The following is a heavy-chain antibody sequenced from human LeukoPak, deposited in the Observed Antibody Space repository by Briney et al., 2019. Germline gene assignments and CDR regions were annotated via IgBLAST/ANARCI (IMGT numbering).Heavy chain of an antibody. Sequence: GGSLRLSCAVSGFTFSDYYMSWTRQAPGKGLEWLSYISGRGDYTNYADSVKGRFTISRDNAKKSLYLQMNSLRAEDTAVYYCVGFYYSAFFDYWGQGTLVTVSS. D-gene: IGHD4/OR15-4a*01. J-gene: IGHJ4*02. CDR3: VGFYYSAFFDY. CDR2: ISGRGDYT. V-gene: IGHV3-11*03. CDR1: GFTFSDYY.